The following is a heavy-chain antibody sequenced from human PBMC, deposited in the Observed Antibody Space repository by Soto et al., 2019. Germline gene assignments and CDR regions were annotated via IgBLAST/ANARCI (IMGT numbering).Heavy chain of an antibody. V-gene: IGHV4-59*01. Sequence: SETLSLTCTVSGGSISSYYWSWIRQPPGKGLEWIGYIYYSGSTNYNPSLKSRVTISVDTSKNQFSLKLSSVTAADTAVYYCARVQGGYFYYYYGMDVWGQGTTVTVSS. D-gene: IGHD5-18*01. J-gene: IGHJ6*02. CDR3: ARVQGGYFYYYYGMDV. CDR2: IYYSGST. CDR1: GGSISSYY.